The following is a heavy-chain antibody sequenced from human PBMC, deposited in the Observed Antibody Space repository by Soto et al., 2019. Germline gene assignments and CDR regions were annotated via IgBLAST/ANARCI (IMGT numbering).Heavy chain of an antibody. J-gene: IGHJ6*02. CDR3: ARGQGPYYDFLSGYYRAYGMDV. Sequence: SETLSLTCAVYGGSFSGYYWSWIRQPPGKGLEWIGEINHSGSTNYNPSLKSRVTISVDTSKNQFSLKLSSVTAADTAVYYCARGQGPYYDFLSGYYRAYGMDVWGQGTTVTVSS. CDR1: GGSFSGYY. CDR2: INHSGST. V-gene: IGHV4-34*01. D-gene: IGHD3-3*01.